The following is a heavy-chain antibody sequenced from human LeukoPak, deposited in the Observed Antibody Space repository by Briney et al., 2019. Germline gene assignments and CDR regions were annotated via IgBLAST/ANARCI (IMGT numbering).Heavy chain of an antibody. J-gene: IGHJ4*02. Sequence: GGPLRLSCTASIFPFKRYPMIWVRQAPEKGLELVSAFNRSGGSTYHADSVTGRFTISRATYKNTLYIQMNSLRAEDTAVYYCASLDLLPGYLFDYWGQGTLVTVSS. CDR3: ASLDLLPGYLFDY. D-gene: IGHD3-9*01. CDR2: FNRSGGST. CDR1: IFPFKRYP. V-gene: IGHV3-23*01.